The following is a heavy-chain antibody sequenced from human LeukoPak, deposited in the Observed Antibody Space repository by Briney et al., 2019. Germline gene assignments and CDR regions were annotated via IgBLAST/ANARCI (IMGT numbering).Heavy chain of an antibody. CDR2: IYSTGST. V-gene: IGHV4-39*02. Sequence: PSEILSLTCIVSGGSISSGAYYWAWIRQPPGKGLEWIGSIYSTGSTYKNPSLKSRVTISIDTSKNQFSLKLNSVTAADTAVFYCAREPITSGGNDAFDIWGQGTMVTVSS. CDR3: AREPITSGGNDAFDI. CDR1: GGSISSGAYY. J-gene: IGHJ3*02. D-gene: IGHD3-16*01.